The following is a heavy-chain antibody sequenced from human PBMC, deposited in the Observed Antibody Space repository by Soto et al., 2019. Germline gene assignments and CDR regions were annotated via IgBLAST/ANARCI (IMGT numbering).Heavy chain of an antibody. CDR3: AHRVLRTVFGLVTTTAIYFDF. CDR2: IYWDDDK. CDR1: GFSLTTSGVG. V-gene: IGHV2-5*02. J-gene: IGHJ4*02. Sequence: QITLNESGPPVVRPTETLTLTCRFSGFSLTTSGVGMGWIRQSPGKAPEWLALIYWDDDKRYSASLKSRLTITKATSKSQGVLTVSDLDPTDTATYYCAHRVLRTVFGLVTTTAIYFDFWGQGTPVAVSS. D-gene: IGHD3-3*01.